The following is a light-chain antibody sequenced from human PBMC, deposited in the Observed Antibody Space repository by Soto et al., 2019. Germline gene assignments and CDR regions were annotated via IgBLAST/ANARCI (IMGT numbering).Light chain of an antibody. J-gene: IGKJ5*01. CDR3: QQYGTSPAIT. V-gene: IGKV3-20*01. CDR1: ESVGDY. CDR2: GAT. Sequence: EIVLTQSPGALSLSPGERATLSCWASESVGDYLAWYQQKPGQAPRLLIYGATKRTSGTPDRFSGTGSETAFTLAISRLEPGDFAVYYCQQYGTSPAITCGQGTRLEIK.